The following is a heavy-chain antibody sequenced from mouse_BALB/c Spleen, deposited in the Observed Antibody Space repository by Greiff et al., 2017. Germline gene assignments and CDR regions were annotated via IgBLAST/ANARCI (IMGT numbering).Heavy chain of an antibody. D-gene: IGHD2-10*01. J-gene: IGHJ3*01. V-gene: IGHV2-4-1*01. Sequence: VKLVESGPGLVQPSQSLSITCTVSGFSLTSYGVHWVRQSPGKGLEWLGVIWSGGSTDYNAAFISRLSISKDNSKSQVFFKMNSLQADDTAIYYCARNGAYYGNSWFAYWGQGTLVTVSA. CDR3: ARNGAYYGNSWFAY. CDR2: IWSGGST. CDR1: GFSLTSYG.